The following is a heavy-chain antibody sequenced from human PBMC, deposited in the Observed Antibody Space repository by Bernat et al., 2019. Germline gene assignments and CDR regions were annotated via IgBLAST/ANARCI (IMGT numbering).Heavy chain of an antibody. J-gene: IGHJ4*02. CDR3: ARDQGAGDHDY. V-gene: IGHV3-30-3*01. D-gene: IGHD3-10*01. CDR1: GFTFSSYA. CDR2: ISYDGSNK. Sequence: QVQLVESGGGVVQPGRSLRLPCAASGFTFSSYAMHWVRQAPGKGLEWVAVISYDGSNKYYADSVKGRFTISRDNSKNTLYLKMNSLRAEDTAVYYCARDQGAGDHDYWGQGTLVTVSS.